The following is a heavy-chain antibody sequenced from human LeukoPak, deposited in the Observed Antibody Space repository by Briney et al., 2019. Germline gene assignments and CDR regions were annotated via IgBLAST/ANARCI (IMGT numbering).Heavy chain of an antibody. CDR3: TREGYSGYDCADY. CDR2: IRSKAYGGTT. Sequence: GRSLRLSCTASGFTFGDYAMSWVRQAPGKGLEWVGFIRSKAYGGTTEYAASVKGRFTISRDDSKSIAYLQMNSLKTEDTAVYYCTREGYSGYDCADYWGQGTLVTVSS. CDR1: GFTFGDYA. D-gene: IGHD5-12*01. V-gene: IGHV3-49*04. J-gene: IGHJ4*02.